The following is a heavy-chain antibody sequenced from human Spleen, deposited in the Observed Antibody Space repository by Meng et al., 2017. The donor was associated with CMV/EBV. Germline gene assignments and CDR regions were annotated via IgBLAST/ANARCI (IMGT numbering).Heavy chain of an antibody. V-gene: IGHV3-30*04. Sequence: GESLKISCAASGFTFSSHSIHWVRQAPGKGLEWVALISYDGSDKYYADSVKGRFTISRDNSKNTLYLQMNSLRAADTAVYYCARVAGIADYGMDVWGQGTTVTVSS. J-gene: IGHJ6*02. CDR3: ARVAGIADYGMDV. D-gene: IGHD6-13*01. CDR1: GFTFSSHS. CDR2: ISYDGSDK.